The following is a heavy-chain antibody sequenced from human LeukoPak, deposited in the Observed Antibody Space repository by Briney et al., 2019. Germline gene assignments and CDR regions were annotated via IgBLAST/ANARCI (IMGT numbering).Heavy chain of an antibody. J-gene: IGHJ4*02. V-gene: IGHV4-59*08. D-gene: IGHD6-19*01. Sequence: SETLSLTCAVYGGSFSSYYWSWIRQPPGKGLEWIGYIYYSGSTNYNPSLKSRVTISVDTSKNQFSLKLSSVTAADTAVYYCATQQWLFGTLFDYWGQGTLVTVSS. CDR1: GGSFSSYY. CDR3: ATQQWLFGTLFDY. CDR2: IYYSGST.